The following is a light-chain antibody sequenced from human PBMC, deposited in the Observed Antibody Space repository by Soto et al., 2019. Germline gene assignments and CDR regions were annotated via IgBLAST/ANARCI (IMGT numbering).Light chain of an antibody. Sequence: EIVMTQSPATLSVSPGERATLSCRASQSVSSNLAWYQQKPGQAPRLLVSDASTRATGIPARFSGSGSGTDFTLTISSLQSEDVAIYYCQQYNNWSRTTFGGGTKVEIK. CDR2: DAS. CDR3: QQYNNWSRTT. J-gene: IGKJ4*01. V-gene: IGKV3-15*01. CDR1: QSVSSN.